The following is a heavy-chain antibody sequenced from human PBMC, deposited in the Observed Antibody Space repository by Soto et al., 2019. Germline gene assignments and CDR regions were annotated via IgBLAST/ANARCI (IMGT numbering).Heavy chain of an antibody. V-gene: IGHV1-18*01. D-gene: IGHD6-19*01. CDR2: ISAYNGNT. Sequence: ASVKVSCKASGYTFTSYGISWVRQAPGQGLEWMGWISAYNGNTNYAQKLQGRVTMTTDTSTNTAYMELRSLRSDDTAVYYCARDYSSGPFYYFDYWGQGTLVTVSS. J-gene: IGHJ4*02. CDR3: ARDYSSGPFYYFDY. CDR1: GYTFTSYG.